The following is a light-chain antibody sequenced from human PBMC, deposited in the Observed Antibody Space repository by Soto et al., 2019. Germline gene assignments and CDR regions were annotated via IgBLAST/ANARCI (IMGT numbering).Light chain of an antibody. V-gene: IGKV3-20*01. J-gene: IGKJ1*01. CDR1: HSVSSNY. Sequence: IVLTQSPGTLSLSPGERATLSCRSSHSVSSNYLAWYQQKPGQAPRLLIYDVSSRATGIPDRFSGSGSGTDFTLTISRLEPVDFAVYYCQQYGISPTFGQGNNVEIK. CDR2: DVS. CDR3: QQYGISPT.